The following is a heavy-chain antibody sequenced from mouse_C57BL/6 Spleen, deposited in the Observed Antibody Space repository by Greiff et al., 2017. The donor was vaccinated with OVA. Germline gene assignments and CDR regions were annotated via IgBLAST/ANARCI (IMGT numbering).Heavy chain of an antibody. CDR1: GFNIKDDY. Sequence: EVQLQQSGAELVRPGASVKLSCTASGFNIKDDYMHWVKQRPEQGLEWIGWIDPETGDTASASTVPGKAPITSDTTSNTAYLQLISLTSEDTAVYYCTTDSSGYPAWFAYWGQGTLVTVSA. J-gene: IGHJ3*01. V-gene: IGHV14-4*01. CDR3: TTDSSGYPAWFAY. CDR2: IDPETGDT. D-gene: IGHD3-2*02.